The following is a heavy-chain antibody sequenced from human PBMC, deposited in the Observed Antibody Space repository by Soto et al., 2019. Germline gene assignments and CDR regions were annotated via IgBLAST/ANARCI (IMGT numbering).Heavy chain of an antibody. CDR1: GGSISSYH. V-gene: IGHV4-59*13. Sequence: PSETLSLTCSVSGGSISSYHWSWVRQPPGKGLEWIGYIYYSGTTKYNPSLKSRVAISVDTSKNQFSLKLNSLTAADTAIYYCARDPGGRPGDTRIDAFDLWGQGTMVTVSS. CDR3: ARDPGGRPGDTRIDAFDL. J-gene: IGHJ3*01. D-gene: IGHD4-17*01. CDR2: IYYSGTT.